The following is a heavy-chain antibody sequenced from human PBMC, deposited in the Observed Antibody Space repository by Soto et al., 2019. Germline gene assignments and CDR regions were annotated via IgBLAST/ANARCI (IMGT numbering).Heavy chain of an antibody. CDR1: GFTFSSYE. CDR2: ISSSGSTI. Sequence: GGSLRLSCAASGFTFSSYEMNWVRQAPGKGLEWVSYISSSGSTIYYADSVKGRFTISRDNAKNSLYLQMNSLRAEDTAVYYCARLHDDYYYYGMDVWGQGTTVTVSS. D-gene: IGHD1-1*01. V-gene: IGHV3-48*03. J-gene: IGHJ6*02. CDR3: ARLHDDYYYYGMDV.